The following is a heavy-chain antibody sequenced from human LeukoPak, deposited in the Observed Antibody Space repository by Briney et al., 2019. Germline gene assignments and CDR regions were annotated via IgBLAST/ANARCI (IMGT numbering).Heavy chain of an antibody. J-gene: IGHJ4*02. CDR3: ARWVRYGDYWAYYFDY. CDR2: IYASGST. D-gene: IGHD4-17*01. Sequence: SETLSLTCTVSGGSIISDNYYWSWIRQPAGKGLEWIGRIYASGSTKYNPSLKSRVTISVDTSKNQFSLKLSFVTAADTAVYYCARWVRYGDYWAYYFDYWGQGTLVTVSS. CDR1: GGSIISDNYY. V-gene: IGHV4-61*02.